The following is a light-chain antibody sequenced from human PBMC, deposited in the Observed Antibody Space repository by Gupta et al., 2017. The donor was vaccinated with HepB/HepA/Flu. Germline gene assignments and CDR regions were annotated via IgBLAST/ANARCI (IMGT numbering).Light chain of an antibody. CDR3: RQALQTPQT. Sequence: IVMTQSPLSLPVTPGEPASISCRSSQSLLHSNGYNYLDWYLQKPGQSPQLLIYLGSNRASGVPDRFSGSGSGTDFTLKISRVEAEDVGVYYCRQALQTPQTFGHGTKVDIK. CDR2: LGS. J-gene: IGKJ3*01. CDR1: QSLLHSNGYNY. V-gene: IGKV2-28*01.